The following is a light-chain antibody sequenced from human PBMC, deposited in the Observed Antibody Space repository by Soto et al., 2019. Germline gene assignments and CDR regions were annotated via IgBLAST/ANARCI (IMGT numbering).Light chain of an antibody. CDR3: QPYNNWPLT. CDR2: GSY. CDR1: QSVSSK. V-gene: IGKV3D-15*01. Sequence: EIVMTQSPATLSLTPGERATLSCRASQSVSSKLAWFQQKPGQAPRHLIYGSYTRATGIPARFSGSGSGTEFTLTISSLQSEDFAVYYCQPYNNWPLTFGQGTKVEIK. J-gene: IGKJ1*01.